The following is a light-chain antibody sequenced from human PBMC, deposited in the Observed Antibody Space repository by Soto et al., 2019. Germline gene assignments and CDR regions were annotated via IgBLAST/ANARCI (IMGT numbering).Light chain of an antibody. CDR3: QQRSNYFT. CDR2: DAS. CDR1: QDLSIY. Sequence: ELVLTQSPATLSLSPGQRATLSCRATQDLSIYLAWYQQRPGQAPRLLIYDASKRATGVPVRFSGSGSGTDFTLTISSLEPEDFAVYYCQQRSNYFTFGPGTRVEI. J-gene: IGKJ3*01. V-gene: IGKV3-11*01.